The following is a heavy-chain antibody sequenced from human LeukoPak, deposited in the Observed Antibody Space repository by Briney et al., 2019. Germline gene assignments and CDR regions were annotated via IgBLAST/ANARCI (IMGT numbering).Heavy chain of an antibody. Sequence: SETLSLTCTVSGGSISSYYWSWIRQPPGKGLEWIGYIYYSGSTNYNPSLKSRVTISVDASKNHFSLKVSSVTAADTAVYYCARFSEYYHSSVHYLDYWGQGTLVSVSS. CDR2: IYYSGST. CDR1: GGSISSYY. V-gene: IGHV4-59*01. J-gene: IGHJ4*02. D-gene: IGHD3-22*01. CDR3: ARFSEYYHSSVHYLDY.